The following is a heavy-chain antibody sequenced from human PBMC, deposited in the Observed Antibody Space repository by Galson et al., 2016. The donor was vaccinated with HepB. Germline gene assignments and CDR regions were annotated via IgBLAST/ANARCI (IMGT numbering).Heavy chain of an antibody. D-gene: IGHD5-12*01. CDR2: TWFDGHYK. CDR3: AKPVGTGYDWYYYYSMDV. V-gene: IGHV3-33*06. J-gene: IGHJ6*04. CDR1: GFNFISYG. Sequence: SLRLSCAASGFNFISYGMHWVRQAPGKGLEWVAVTWFDGHYKDYAKSVKGRITVSRDNTKNTLSLQLDSLRAEDTAVYHCAKPVGTGYDWYYYYSMDVWGTGTTVTVSS.